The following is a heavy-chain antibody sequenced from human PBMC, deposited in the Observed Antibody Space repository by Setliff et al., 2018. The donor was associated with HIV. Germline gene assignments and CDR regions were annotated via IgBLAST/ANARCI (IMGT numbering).Heavy chain of an antibody. V-gene: IGHV1-3*01. D-gene: IGHD6-13*01. CDR1: GYTFSNYA. CDR2: INADNGNT. J-gene: IGHJ5*02. CDR3: AREFSSSWYDWFDP. Sequence: ASVKVSCKASGYTFSNYAMHWVRQAPGQRPEWMGWINADNGNTKYSQKFQGRVTIARDTSASTAYMELSSLRSEDTAVYYCAREFSSSWYDWFDPWGQGTLVTVSS.